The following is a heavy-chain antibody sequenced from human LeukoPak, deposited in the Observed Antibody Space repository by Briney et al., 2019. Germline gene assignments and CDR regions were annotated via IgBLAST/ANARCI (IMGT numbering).Heavy chain of an antibody. CDR2: INSDGSST. Sequence: PGGSLRLSCAAAGFTLSSYWMQWVRHAPGKGLVWVSRINSDGSSTSYTDSVKRRFTISADNANNTLYLQMNSLRAEDTAVYYCARDTVLWFGESYDPYNWFDLWGQGTLVTVSS. D-gene: IGHD3-10*01. CDR1: GFTLSSYW. V-gene: IGHV3-74*01. J-gene: IGHJ5*02. CDR3: ARDTVLWFGESYDPYNWFDL.